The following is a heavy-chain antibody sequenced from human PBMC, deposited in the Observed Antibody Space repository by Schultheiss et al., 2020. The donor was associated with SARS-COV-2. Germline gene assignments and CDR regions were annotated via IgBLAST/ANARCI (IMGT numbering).Heavy chain of an antibody. CDR1: GGSISSRTYY. J-gene: IGHJ4*02. Sequence: SETLSLTCNVSGGSISSRTYYWAWIRQAPGEGLDWIGTVYYSGSTYYNPSLKSRVTISVDTSKNQFSLKLSSVTAADTAVYYCASPIAAAGTFDYWGQGTLVTVSS. V-gene: IGHV4-39*01. CDR3: ASPIAAAGTFDY. D-gene: IGHD6-13*01. CDR2: VYYSGST.